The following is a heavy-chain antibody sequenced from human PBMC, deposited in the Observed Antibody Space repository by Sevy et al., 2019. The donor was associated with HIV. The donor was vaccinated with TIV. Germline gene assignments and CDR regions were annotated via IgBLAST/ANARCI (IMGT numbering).Heavy chain of an antibody. Sequence: GESLKISCAASGFTFSDYYMSWIRPAPGKGLEWVSYISNSGGTTYYADSVKGRFTISRDNAKNSLYLQMNSLRAEDTAVYYCARITGWRFDYWGQGTLVTVSS. CDR2: ISNSGGTT. J-gene: IGHJ4*02. CDR1: GFTFSDYY. CDR3: ARITGWRFDY. D-gene: IGHD6-19*01. V-gene: IGHV3-11*04.